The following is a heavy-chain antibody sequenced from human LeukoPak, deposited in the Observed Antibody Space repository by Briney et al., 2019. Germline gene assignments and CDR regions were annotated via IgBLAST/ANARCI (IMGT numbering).Heavy chain of an antibody. Sequence: ASVKVSCKGSGYTFTSYYMHWVRQAPGQGLEWMGIINPSGGSTSYAQKFQGRVTMTRDTSTSTVYMELSSLRSEDTAVYYCARAVVPAAIGRTLGWYFDLWGRGTLVTVSS. CDR2: INPSGGST. V-gene: IGHV1-46*01. J-gene: IGHJ2*01. D-gene: IGHD2-2*02. CDR1: GYTFTSYY. CDR3: ARAVVPAAIGRTLGWYFDL.